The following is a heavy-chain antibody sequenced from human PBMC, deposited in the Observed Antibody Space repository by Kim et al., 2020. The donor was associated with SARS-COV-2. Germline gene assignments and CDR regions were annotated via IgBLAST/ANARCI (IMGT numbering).Heavy chain of an antibody. D-gene: IGHD1-26*01. CDR3: ARSIVGATTSGSFDY. J-gene: IGHJ4*02. V-gene: IGHV1-46*01. Sequence: KFQGRVTITRDTSTSTVYMELSSLRSEDTAVYYCARSIVGATTSGSFDYWGQGTLVTVSS.